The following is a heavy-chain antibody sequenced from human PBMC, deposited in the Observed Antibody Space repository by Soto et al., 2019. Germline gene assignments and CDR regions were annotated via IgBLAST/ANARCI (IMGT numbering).Heavy chain of an antibody. CDR1: GFTFSSYA. CDR2: ISGSGGST. J-gene: IGHJ4*02. D-gene: IGHD3-9*01. Sequence: PGGSLRLSCAASGFTFSSYAMSWVRQAPGKGLEWVSAISGSGGSTYYADSVKGRFTISRDNSKNTLYLQMNSLRAEDTAVYYCPTDGSRYFDWSVYWGPGTLVTVYS. CDR3: PTDGSRYFDWSVY. V-gene: IGHV3-23*01.